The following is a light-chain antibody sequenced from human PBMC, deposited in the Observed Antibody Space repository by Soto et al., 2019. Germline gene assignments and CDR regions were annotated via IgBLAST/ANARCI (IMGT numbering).Light chain of an antibody. V-gene: IGKV3-20*01. CDR1: QSVSSTF. Sequence: EIVLTQSPGSLSLSPGERATLSCRASQSVSSTFFAWYQQRPGQAPRLLMYGASSRATGIPERFSGSGSGTDFTITISRLEPEDFAVYYCQQFDSPVTFGQGTKVEIK. J-gene: IGKJ1*01. CDR3: QQFDSPVT. CDR2: GAS.